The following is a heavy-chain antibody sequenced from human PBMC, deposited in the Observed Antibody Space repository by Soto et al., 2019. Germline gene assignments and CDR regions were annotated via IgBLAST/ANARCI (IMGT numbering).Heavy chain of an antibody. Sequence: EVQLVESGGGLVQPGGSLRLSCAASGFTFSTYAMSWVRQAPGKGLEWISYIGSSSSPIYYADSVKVRFTISRDNAKNSLSLRMNSLRAEDTAVYYCARVHYSGGDSYDPGFFQHWGQGTLVTVSS. V-gene: IGHV3-48*01. CDR1: GFTFSTYA. J-gene: IGHJ1*01. CDR2: IGSSSSPI. D-gene: IGHD2-21*02. CDR3: ARVHYSGGDSYDPGFFQH.